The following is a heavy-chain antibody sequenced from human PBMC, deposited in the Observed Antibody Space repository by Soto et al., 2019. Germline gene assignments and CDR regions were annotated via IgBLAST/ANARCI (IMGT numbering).Heavy chain of an antibody. CDR1: GGSISSGGYS. CDR2: IYHSGST. V-gene: IGHV4-30-2*01. J-gene: IGHJ4*02. D-gene: IGHD3-16*02. CDR3: ARVMITFGGVIVFDY. Sequence: QLQLQESGSGLVKPSQTLSLTFAVSGGSISSGGYSWSWIRQPPGKGLEWIGYIYHSGSTYYNPSLKSRVTISVDRSKNQFSLKLSSVTAADTAVYYCARVMITFGGVIVFDYWGQGTLVTVSS.